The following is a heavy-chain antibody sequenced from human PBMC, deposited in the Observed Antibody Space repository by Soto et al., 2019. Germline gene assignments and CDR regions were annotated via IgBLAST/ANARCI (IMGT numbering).Heavy chain of an antibody. CDR2: IYYSGST. J-gene: IGHJ4*02. CDR1: GGSISSGGYY. CDR3: ARDSLNGLDY. V-gene: IGHV4-31*03. Sequence: LSLTCTVSGGSISSGGYYWSWIRQHPGKGLEWIGYIYYSGSTYYNPSLKSRVTISVDTSKNQFSLKLSSVTAADTAVYYCARDSLNGLDYWGQGTLVTVSS.